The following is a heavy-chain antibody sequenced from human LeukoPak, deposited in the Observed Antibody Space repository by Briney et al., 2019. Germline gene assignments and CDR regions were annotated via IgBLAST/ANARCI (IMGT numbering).Heavy chain of an antibody. CDR1: GYTLTELS. J-gene: IGHJ4*02. V-gene: IGHV1-24*01. Sequence: ASVKVSCKVSGYTLTELSMHWVRQAPGKGLERMGGFDPEDGETIYAQKFQGRVTMTEDTSTDTAYMELSSLRSEDTAVYYCATVRSYGSGIDYWGQGTLVTVSS. CDR2: FDPEDGET. CDR3: ATVRSYGSGIDY. D-gene: IGHD5-18*01.